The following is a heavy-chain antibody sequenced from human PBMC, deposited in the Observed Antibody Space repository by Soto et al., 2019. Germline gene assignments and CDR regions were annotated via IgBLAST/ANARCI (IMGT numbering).Heavy chain of an antibody. CDR2: IVVGSGNT. CDR1: GFTFTSSA. V-gene: IGHV1-58*01. Sequence: QMQLVQSGPEVKKPGTSVKVSCKASGFTFTSSAVQWVRQARGQRLEWIGWIVVGSGNTNYAQKFQERVTIARDMATSTAYMVLSSLRSEDTAVYYCAADGPYNWGQGTLVTVSS. D-gene: IGHD4-4*01. CDR3: AADGPYN. J-gene: IGHJ4*02.